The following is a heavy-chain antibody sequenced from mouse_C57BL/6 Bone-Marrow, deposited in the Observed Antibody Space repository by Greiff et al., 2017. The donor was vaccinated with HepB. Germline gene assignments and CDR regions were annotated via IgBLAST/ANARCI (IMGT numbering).Heavy chain of an antibody. CDR3: ARGGSSLPYYAMDY. D-gene: IGHD1-1*01. CDR1: GYTFTSYW. Sequence: QVQLQQPGAELVKPGASVKLSCKASGYTFTSYWMHWVKQSPGQGLEWIGMIHPNSGSTNYNEKFKSKATLTVDKSSSTAYMQLSSLTSEDSAVYYCARGGSSLPYYAMDYWGQGTSVTVSS. V-gene: IGHV1-64*01. CDR2: IHPNSGST. J-gene: IGHJ4*01.